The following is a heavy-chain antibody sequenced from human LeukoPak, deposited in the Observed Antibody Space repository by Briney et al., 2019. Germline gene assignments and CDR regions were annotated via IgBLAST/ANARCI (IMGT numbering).Heavy chain of an antibody. CDR3: ARNFGGGDSSGPYS. CDR1: GFTFSSYG. CDR2: INWNGGST. D-gene: IGHD3-22*01. Sequence: SGGSLRLSCAASGFTFSSYGMSWVRQAPRKGLEWVSGINWNGGSTGYADSVKGRFTISRDNAKNSLYLQMNSLRAEDTALYYCARNFGGGDSSGPYSWGQGTQVTVSS. J-gene: IGHJ4*02. V-gene: IGHV3-20*04.